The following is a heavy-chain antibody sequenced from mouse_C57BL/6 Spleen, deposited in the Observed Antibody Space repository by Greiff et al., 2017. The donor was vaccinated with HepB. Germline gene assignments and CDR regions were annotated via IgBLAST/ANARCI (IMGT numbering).Heavy chain of an antibody. CDR2: IYPRDGST. CDR3: ARSLRITTVVAGNY. V-gene: IGHV1-85*01. Sequence: QVHVKQSGPELVKPGASVKLSCKASGYTFTSYDINWVKQRPGQGLEWIGWIYPRDGSTKYNEKFKGKATLTVDTSSSTAYMELHSLTSEDSAVYFCARSLRITTVVAGNYWGQGTTLTVSS. D-gene: IGHD1-1*01. J-gene: IGHJ2*01. CDR1: GYTFTSYD.